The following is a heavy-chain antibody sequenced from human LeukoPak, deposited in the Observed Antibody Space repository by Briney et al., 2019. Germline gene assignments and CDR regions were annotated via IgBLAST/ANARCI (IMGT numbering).Heavy chain of an antibody. CDR3: ARLRGYTYGNPGY. V-gene: IGHV4-39*01. CDR2: IYYTGDT. D-gene: IGHD5-18*01. CDR1: GGSISTSSSYY. Sequence: SETLSLTCTVSGGSISTSSSYYWGWIRQPPGKGLEWIGSIYYTGDTYYNSSLKSRVTISVDTSKNQFALKLTSVTTADTALYYCARLRGYTYGNPGYWGQGSLVTVSS. J-gene: IGHJ4*02.